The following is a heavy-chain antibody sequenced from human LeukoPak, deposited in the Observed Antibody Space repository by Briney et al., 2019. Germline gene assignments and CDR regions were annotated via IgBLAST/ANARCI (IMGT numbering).Heavy chain of an antibody. CDR2: INHSGST. Sequence: SETLSLTCAVYGGSFSGYYWSWIRHPPRQGLEWIGEINHSGSTNYNPSLKRRVTISVDTSKNQFSLKLSSVAAADTAVYYRARGRSGSSSSLYYYYYYMVVWGKGTTVTVCS. CDR1: GGSFSGYY. J-gene: IGHJ6*03. D-gene: IGHD6-6*01. CDR3: ARGRSGSSSSLYYYYYYMVV. V-gene: IGHV4-34*01.